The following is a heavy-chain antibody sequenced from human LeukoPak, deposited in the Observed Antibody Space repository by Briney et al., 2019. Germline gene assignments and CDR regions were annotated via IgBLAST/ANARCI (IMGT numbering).Heavy chain of an antibody. V-gene: IGHV3-66*01. CDR1: GFTVGGNY. Sequence: PGGSLRLSCAASGFTVGGNYMSWVRQAPGKGLEWVSVIYSGGSTYYADSVKGRFTISRDNSKNTLYLQMNSLRAEDTAAYYCARDTLGKYCSGGSCYVASDYGMDVWGQGTTVTVSS. D-gene: IGHD2-15*01. CDR3: ARDTLGKYCSGGSCYVASDYGMDV. J-gene: IGHJ6*02. CDR2: IYSGGST.